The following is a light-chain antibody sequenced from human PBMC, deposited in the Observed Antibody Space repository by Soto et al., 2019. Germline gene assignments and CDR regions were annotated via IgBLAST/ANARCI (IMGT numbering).Light chain of an antibody. V-gene: IGKV3D-15*01. CDR1: QSVSSN. Sequence: EIVMTQSPATLSVSPGERATLSCRASQSVSSNLAWYQQKPGQAPRLLIYDASARATGIPDRFSGSGSGTDFTLTITRLETEDFAVYYCQRRSNDWSPITFGRGTRLEIK. J-gene: IGKJ5*01. CDR3: QRRSNDWSPIT. CDR2: DAS.